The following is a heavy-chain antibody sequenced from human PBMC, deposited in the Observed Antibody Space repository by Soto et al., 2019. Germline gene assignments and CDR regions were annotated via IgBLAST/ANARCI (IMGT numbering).Heavy chain of an antibody. V-gene: IGHV3-7*03. J-gene: IGHJ5*02. CDR1: GFRFSEYW. Sequence: EAQLLESGGGLVQPGGSLRLSCAASGFRFSEYWLGWVRQAPGKGLEWMATIARGGGEKYYVDSVRGRFTISRDNAKSTLYLQMNSLRAEDTAIYFCARARNWFARWGAGALLSNSS. CDR3: ARARNWFAR. CDR2: IARGGGEK.